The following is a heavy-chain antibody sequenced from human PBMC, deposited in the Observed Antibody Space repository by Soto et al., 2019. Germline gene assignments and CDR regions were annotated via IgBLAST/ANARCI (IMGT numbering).Heavy chain of an antibody. CDR1: GGTFSSYA. CDR3: AREDMATITGDDAFDI. V-gene: IGHV1-69*12. CDR2: IIPIFGTA. Sequence: QVQLVQSGAEVKKPGSSVKVSCKASGGTFSSYAISWVRQAPGQGLEWMGGIIPIFGTANYAQKFQGRVTITADESTSTAYMELSSLRSEDTAVYYCAREDMATITGDDAFDIWGQGTMVTVSS. J-gene: IGHJ3*02. D-gene: IGHD5-12*01.